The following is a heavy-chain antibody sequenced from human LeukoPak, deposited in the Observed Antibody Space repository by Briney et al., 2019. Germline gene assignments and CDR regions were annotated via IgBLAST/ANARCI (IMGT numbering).Heavy chain of an antibody. Sequence: PGGSLRLSCAASGYTFTNYYMHWVRQAPGQGLEWMGIINPSGGSTSYAQKFQGRATMTRDMSTSTVYMELSSLRSEDTAVYYCARDPTYYDFWSGYLSTFDIWGQGTMVTVSS. CDR2: INPSGGST. D-gene: IGHD3-3*01. J-gene: IGHJ3*02. CDR1: GYTFTNYY. CDR3: ARDPTYYDFWSGYLSTFDI. V-gene: IGHV1-46*01.